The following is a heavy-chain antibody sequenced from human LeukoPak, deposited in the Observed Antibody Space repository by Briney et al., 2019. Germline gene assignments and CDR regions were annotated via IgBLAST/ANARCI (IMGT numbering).Heavy chain of an antibody. CDR3: ASDRGEIYDSSGYYSDY. D-gene: IGHD3-22*01. CDR1: GGTFTGYY. J-gene: IGHJ4*02. CDR2: INPNTGGT. V-gene: IGHV1-2*06. Sequence: ASVKVSCKASGGTFTGYYMHWVRQAPGQGLEWMGRINPNTGGTHYAQKFQGRVTMTRDTSISTAYMELSRLRADDTAVYFCASDRGEIYDSSGYYSDYWGQGTLVTVSS.